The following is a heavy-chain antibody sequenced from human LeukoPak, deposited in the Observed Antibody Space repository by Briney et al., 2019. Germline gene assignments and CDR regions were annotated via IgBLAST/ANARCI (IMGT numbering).Heavy chain of an antibody. Sequence: GESLRLSCAASGFTFSNYGMHWVRQAPGKGLEWVALISYDGSNKYYADSVKGRFTISRDNSKNTLYLQMNSLRAEDTAVYCCARDLTGTPMALRYWGQGTLVTVSS. D-gene: IGHD5-18*01. CDR3: ARDLTGTPMALRY. CDR1: GFTFSNYG. V-gene: IGHV3-30*03. J-gene: IGHJ4*02. CDR2: ISYDGSNK.